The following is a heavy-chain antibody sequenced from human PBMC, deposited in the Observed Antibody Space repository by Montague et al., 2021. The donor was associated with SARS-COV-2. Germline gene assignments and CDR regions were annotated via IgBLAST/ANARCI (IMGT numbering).Heavy chain of an antibody. Sequence: SETLSLTCTVSNGSISSYSWSWVWQPPGKQLERIGYIHYRGSTNYNPSLWCRVPMSVDTAKNQFSLKLRSVTAADTAVYFCAGEGLNNWFDPWGQGTLVIVSS. V-gene: IGHV4-59*01. CDR2: IHYRGST. CDR3: AGEGLNNWFDP. J-gene: IGHJ5*02. CDR1: NGSISSYS.